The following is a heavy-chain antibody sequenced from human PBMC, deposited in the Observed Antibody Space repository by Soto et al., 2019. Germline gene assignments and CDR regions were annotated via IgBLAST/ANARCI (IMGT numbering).Heavy chain of an antibody. CDR1: SGSISSSNW. V-gene: IGHV4-4*02. Sequence: QVQLQESGPGLVKPSGTLSLTCAVSSGSISSSNWWSWVRQPPGKGLEWIGEIYHSGSTNYNPSLKSRVTISVDKSKNQFSLKLSSVTAADTAVYYCARAHPASDGEYYTTLFDYWGQGTLVTVSS. J-gene: IGHJ4*02. D-gene: IGHD4-17*01. CDR2: IYHSGST. CDR3: ARAHPASDGEYYTTLFDY.